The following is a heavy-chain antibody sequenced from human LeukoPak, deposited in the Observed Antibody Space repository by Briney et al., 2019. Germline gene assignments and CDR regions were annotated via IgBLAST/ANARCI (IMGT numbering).Heavy chain of an antibody. CDR2: IYSGGST. V-gene: IGHV3-53*01. CDR3: ARTYYDYVWGSYRFYYFDY. J-gene: IGHJ4*02. Sequence: GGSLRLSCAASGFTFSSNYMSWVRQAPGKGLEWVSVIYSGGSTYYSDSVEGRFTISRDNSKNTLYLQMNSLRAEDTAVYYCARTYYDYVWGSYRFYYFDYWGQGTLVTVSS. CDR1: GFTFSSNY. D-gene: IGHD3-16*02.